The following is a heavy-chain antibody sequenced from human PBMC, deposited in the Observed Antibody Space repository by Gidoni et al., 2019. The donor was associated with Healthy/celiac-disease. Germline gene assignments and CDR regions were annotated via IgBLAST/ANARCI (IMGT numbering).Heavy chain of an antibody. J-gene: IGHJ4*02. V-gene: IGHV3-23*01. D-gene: IGHD2-2*01. Sequence: EVQLLESGGGLVQPGGSLRLSCAASGFTFSSYAMSWVRQAPGKGLEWVSAISGSGGSTYYADSVKGRFTISRDNSKNTLYLQMNSLRAEDTAVYYCAKVPAAMPRGVYYFDYWGQGTLVTVSS. CDR1: GFTFSSYA. CDR2: ISGSGGST. CDR3: AKVPAAMPRGVYYFDY.